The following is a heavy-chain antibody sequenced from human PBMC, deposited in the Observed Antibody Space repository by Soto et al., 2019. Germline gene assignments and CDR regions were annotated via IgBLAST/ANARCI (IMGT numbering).Heavy chain of an antibody. J-gene: IGHJ4*02. D-gene: IGHD3-22*01. CDR2: ISSASHTV. CDR1: GFTFSTYY. Sequence: GGSLRLSCAASGFTFSTYYMNWVRQAPGKGLEWVSYISSASHTVYYADSVKGRFTISRDNAKNSLYLQMNSLRDEDTAMYFCAREADDSSGYFVGFDYWGQGTPVTVSS. CDR3: AREADDSSGYFVGFDY. V-gene: IGHV3-48*02.